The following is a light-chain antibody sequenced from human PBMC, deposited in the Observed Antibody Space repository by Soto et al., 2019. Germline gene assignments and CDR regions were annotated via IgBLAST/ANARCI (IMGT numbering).Light chain of an antibody. CDR2: KTS. CDR3: QQYSSYSVYT. CDR1: QTINNW. J-gene: IGKJ2*01. Sequence: DIQMTQSPSTLPASVGDRVTITCRASQTINNWLAWYQQKPGKAPELLIYKTSSLQSGVPSRFSGSGSGTEFTLPISCLQPDDFATYYCQQYSSYSVYTFGQGTRVEIK. V-gene: IGKV1-5*03.